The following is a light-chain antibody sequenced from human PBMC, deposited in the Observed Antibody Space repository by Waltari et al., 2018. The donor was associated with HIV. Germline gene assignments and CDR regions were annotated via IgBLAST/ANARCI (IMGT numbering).Light chain of an antibody. CDR3: QSYDSRLSAWV. CDR2: ANN. Sequence: QSVLTQPPSVSGAPGQRVTISCTGRNPNIGSTYDVHWYQLLPGKAPKLLIYANNNRPSGVPDRFSGSKSGASASLAITGLQAEDEADYSCQSYDSRLSAWVFGGGTKVTVL. V-gene: IGLV1-40*01. CDR1: NPNIGSTYD. J-gene: IGLJ3*02.